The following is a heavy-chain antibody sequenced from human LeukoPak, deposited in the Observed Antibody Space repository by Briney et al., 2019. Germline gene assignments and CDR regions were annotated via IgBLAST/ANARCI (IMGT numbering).Heavy chain of an antibody. CDR3: ARVAPYSSSRRLDY. J-gene: IGHJ4*02. CDR2: IYYSGST. V-gene: IGHV4-59*01. D-gene: IGHD6-13*01. Sequence: SETLSLTCTVSGGSISSYYWSWIRQLPGKGLEWIGYIYYSGSTNYNPSLKSRVTISVDTSKIQFSLKLSSVTAADTAVYYCARVAPYSSSRRLDYWGQGTLVTVSS. CDR1: GGSISSYY.